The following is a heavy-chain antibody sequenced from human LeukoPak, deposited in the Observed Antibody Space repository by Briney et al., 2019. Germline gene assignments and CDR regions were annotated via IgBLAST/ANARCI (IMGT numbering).Heavy chain of an antibody. CDR1: GFTFSSYE. CDR3: AELGITMIGGV. D-gene: IGHD3-10*02. Sequence: PGGSLRLSCAASGFTFSSYEMNWVRQAPGKGLEWVSYISSSGSTIYYADSVKGRFTISRGHTKNSLYLQMNSLRAEDTAVYYCAELGITMIGGVWGKGTTVTIS. CDR2: ISSSGSTI. V-gene: IGHV3-48*03. J-gene: IGHJ6*03.